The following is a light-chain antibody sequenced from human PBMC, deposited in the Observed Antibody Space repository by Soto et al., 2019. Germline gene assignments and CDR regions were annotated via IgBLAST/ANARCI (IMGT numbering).Light chain of an antibody. Sequence: QPVLTQPPSASGTPGQRVTISCSGSSSNIGSNLVSWYQQLPGTAPKLLIYSNDQRPSGVPDRFSGSKSGTSASLAISGLQSEDEADYYCAAWDDSLNGSYVFGTGTKVTVL. CDR1: SSNIGSNL. CDR2: SND. V-gene: IGLV1-44*01. CDR3: AAWDDSLNGSYV. J-gene: IGLJ1*01.